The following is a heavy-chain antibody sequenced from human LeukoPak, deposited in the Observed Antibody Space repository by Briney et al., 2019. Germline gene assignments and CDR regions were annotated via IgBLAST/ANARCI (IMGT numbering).Heavy chain of an antibody. CDR2: ISGSGGST. Sequence: QSGGSLRLSCVASGFTFSSYSMNWVRQAPGKGLEWVSAISGSGGSTYYADSVKGRFTISRDNSKNTLYLQMNSLRAEDTAVYYCAKVMSGYKALFDYWGQGTLVTVSS. D-gene: IGHD5-24*01. CDR3: AKVMSGYKALFDY. CDR1: GFTFSSYS. V-gene: IGHV3-23*01. J-gene: IGHJ4*02.